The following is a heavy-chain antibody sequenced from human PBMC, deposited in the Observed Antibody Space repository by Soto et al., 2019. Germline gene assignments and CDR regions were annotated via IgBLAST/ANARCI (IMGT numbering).Heavy chain of an antibody. Sequence: GGSLRLSCAASGFTFSSYWMHWVRQAPGEGLVWVSYIKPDGSRTKDADSVKGRFTISRDNARNTLYLRMNSLRAEDTAVYYCARDNNWSYDSWGRGTLVTVS. CDR1: GFTFSSYW. V-gene: IGHV3-74*03. D-gene: IGHD1-1*01. CDR3: ARDNNWSYDS. CDR2: IKPDGSRT. J-gene: IGHJ4*02.